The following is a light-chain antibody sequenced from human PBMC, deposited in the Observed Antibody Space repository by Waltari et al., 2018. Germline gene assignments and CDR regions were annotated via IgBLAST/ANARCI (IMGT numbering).Light chain of an antibody. CDR1: HSNIGNNY. CDR2: EDG. J-gene: IGLJ7*01. Sequence: QSVLTQPPSVSAAPGQRVTISCSGGHSNIGNNYVSWYRQFPGTAPKLLIYEDGGRPSGVPGRFCGSKSGTSATLDITGLQAGDEADYYCGTWDSSLSGAVFGGGTHLTVL. V-gene: IGLV1-51*02. CDR3: GTWDSSLSGAV.